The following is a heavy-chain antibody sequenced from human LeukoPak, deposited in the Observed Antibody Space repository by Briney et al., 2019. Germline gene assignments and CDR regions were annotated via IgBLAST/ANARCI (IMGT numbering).Heavy chain of an antibody. Sequence: ASVKVSCKASGYTFTSYGISWVRQAPGQGLEWMGWISAYNGNTNYAQKLQGRVTMTTDTSTSTAYMELRSLRSDDTAVYYCARDSKYYYGSGSDQIPKGDWFDPWGQGTLVTVSS. CDR1: GYTFTSYG. CDR2: ISAYNGNT. J-gene: IGHJ5*02. D-gene: IGHD3-10*01. V-gene: IGHV1-18*01. CDR3: ARDSKYYYGSGSDQIPKGDWFDP.